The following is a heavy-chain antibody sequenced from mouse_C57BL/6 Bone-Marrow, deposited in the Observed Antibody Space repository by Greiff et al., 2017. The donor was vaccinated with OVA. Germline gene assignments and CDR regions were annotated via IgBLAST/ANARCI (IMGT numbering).Heavy chain of an antibody. D-gene: IGHD2-3*01. CDR3: ARVYDGYLDV. CDR2: INPNNGGT. Sequence: DVQLQESGPELVKPGASVKISCKASGYTFTDYYMNWVKQSHGKSLEWIGDINPNNGGTSYNQKFKGKATLTVDKSSSTAYMELRSLTSEDSAVYYCARVYDGYLDVWGTGTTVTVSS. V-gene: IGHV1-26*01. CDR1: GYTFTDYY. J-gene: IGHJ1*03.